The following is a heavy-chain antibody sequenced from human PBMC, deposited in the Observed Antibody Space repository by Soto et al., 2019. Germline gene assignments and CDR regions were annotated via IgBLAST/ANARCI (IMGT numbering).Heavy chain of an antibody. J-gene: IGHJ6*03. CDR1: GFTFSDYY. CDR2: ISSSGSTI. Sequence: GGSLRLSCAASGFTFSDYYMSWIRQAPGKGLEWVSYISSSGSTIYYADSVKGRFTISRDNAKNSLYLQMNSLRAEDTAVYYCARVTDIVVVVAARYMDVWGKGTTVTVSS. D-gene: IGHD2-15*01. CDR3: ARVTDIVVVVAARYMDV. V-gene: IGHV3-11*01.